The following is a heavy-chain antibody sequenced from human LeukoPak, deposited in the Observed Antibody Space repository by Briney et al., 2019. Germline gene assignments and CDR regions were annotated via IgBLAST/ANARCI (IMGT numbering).Heavy chain of an antibody. J-gene: IGHJ4*02. CDR2: IYSGGST. Sequence: PGGSLRLSCAASGFTVSSNYMSWVRQAPGKGLEWVSVIYSGGSTYYADSVKGRFTISRDNSKNTLYLQMNSLRAEDTAVYYCAKDGGLWVSAHWGDSWGREPWSPSPQ. CDR1: GFTVSSNY. D-gene: IGHD7-27*01. V-gene: IGHV3-53*01. CDR3: AKDGGLWVSAHWGDS.